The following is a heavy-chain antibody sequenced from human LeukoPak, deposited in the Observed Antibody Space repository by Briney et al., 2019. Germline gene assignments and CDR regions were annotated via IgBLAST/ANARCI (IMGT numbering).Heavy chain of an antibody. J-gene: IGHJ6*03. D-gene: IGHD4-23*01. Sequence: GGSLRLSCAASGFTFSGSAMHWVRQAPGKGLEWVGQIESGAKSYATAYAASVKGRFTISRDNSKNTLYLQMNSLRAEDTAVYYCAKDPGTYGGNPIPDRANYYYYYMDVWGKGTTVTVSS. CDR1: GFTFSGSA. V-gene: IGHV3-73*01. CDR2: IESGAKSYAT. CDR3: AKDPGTYGGNPIPDRANYYYYYMDV.